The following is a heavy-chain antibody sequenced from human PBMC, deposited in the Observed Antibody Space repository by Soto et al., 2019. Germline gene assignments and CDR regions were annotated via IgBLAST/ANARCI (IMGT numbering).Heavy chain of an antibody. CDR1: GGSITTGGYY. J-gene: IGHJ4*02. CDR3: ARTKCSGGSCYSWSLDY. CDR2: RYYSEST. Sequence: SETLSLTCTVSGGSITTGGYYWSWIRQLPGKGLEWIGHRYYSESTYYNPPLKSRVSISLDTSKNQFSLKLSFVTAADTAMYYCARTKCSGGSCYSWSLDYWGQGTPVTVSS. D-gene: IGHD2-15*01. V-gene: IGHV4-31*03.